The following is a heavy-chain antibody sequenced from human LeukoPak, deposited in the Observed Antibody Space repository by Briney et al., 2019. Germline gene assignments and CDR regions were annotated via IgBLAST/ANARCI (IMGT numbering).Heavy chain of an antibody. CDR2: INPNSGGT. CDR1: GYTFIGYF. CDR3: VRVCGSGSTSTINPDALDI. V-gene: IGHV1-2*02. D-gene: IGHD3-10*01. J-gene: IGHJ3*02. Sequence: ASVKVSCKASGYTFIGYFIHWVRQAPGQGLEWMGWINPNSGGTNYAQMFQGRVTMTRDTSISTGYMELRGLTSDDTAVYYCVRVCGSGSTSTINPDALDIWGQGTMVTVSS.